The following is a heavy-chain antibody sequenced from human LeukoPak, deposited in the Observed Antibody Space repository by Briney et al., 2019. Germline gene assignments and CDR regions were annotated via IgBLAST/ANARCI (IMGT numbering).Heavy chain of an antibody. V-gene: IGHV3-30*18. J-gene: IGHJ6*04. CDR3: AKDVRGMDV. CDR2: KSYDGSNK. Sequence: GRSLRLSCAASGFTFSSYGMHWVRQAPGKGLEWVAVKSYDGSNKYYADSVKGRFTISRDNSKNTLYLQMNSLRAEDTAVYYCAKDVRGMDVWGKGTTVTVSS. CDR1: GFTFSSYG.